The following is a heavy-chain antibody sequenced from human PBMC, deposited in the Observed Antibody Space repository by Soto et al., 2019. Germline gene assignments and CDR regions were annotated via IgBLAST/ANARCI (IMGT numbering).Heavy chain of an antibody. D-gene: IGHD5-12*01. CDR1: GGTFRSYA. J-gene: IGHJ2*01. V-gene: IGHV1-69*12. CDR3: ARGSWIVATKGYFDF. CDR2: IIPMYVIA. Sequence: QVQLVQSGAEVRKPGSSVKVSCTASGGTFRSYAITWVRQAPGQGLEWMGGIIPMYVIANYAQKFQGRLTISADESTSTSYMELTILRSEDTAVYYCARGSWIVATKGYFDFWGRGTLVTVSS.